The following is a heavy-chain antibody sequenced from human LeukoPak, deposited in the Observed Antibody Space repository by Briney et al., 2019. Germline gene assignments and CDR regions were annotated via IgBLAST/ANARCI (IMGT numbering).Heavy chain of an antibody. D-gene: IGHD5-18*01. Sequence: SETLSLTCTVSGGSISSSGYYWGWIRQPPGKGLEWIGSIYHSGSTYYNPSLKSRVTISVDTSKNQFSLKLSSVTAADTAVYYCARPRGYSYGYIDYWGQGTRVTVSS. J-gene: IGHJ4*02. CDR3: ARPRGYSYGYIDY. CDR2: IYHSGST. V-gene: IGHV4-39*01. CDR1: GGSISSSGYY.